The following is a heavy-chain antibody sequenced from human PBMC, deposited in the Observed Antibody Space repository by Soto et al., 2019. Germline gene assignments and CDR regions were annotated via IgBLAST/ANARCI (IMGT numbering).Heavy chain of an antibody. V-gene: IGHV6-1*01. D-gene: IGHD3-3*01. CDR2: TYYRSKWYN. CDR3: ANMDDS. CDR1: GDSVSSNSAA. Sequence: SQTLSITCAISGDSVSSNSAAWNWVRQSPSRGLEWLGRTYYRSKWYNDYAVSVRGRITISPDTSKNQFSLQMSSVTPEDTAVYYCANMDDSWGQGTLVTVSS. J-gene: IGHJ4*02.